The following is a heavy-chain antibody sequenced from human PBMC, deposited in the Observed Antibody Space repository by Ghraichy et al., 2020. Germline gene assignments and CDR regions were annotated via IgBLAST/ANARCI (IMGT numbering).Heavy chain of an antibody. CDR2: IYYSGST. V-gene: IGHV4-59*01. J-gene: IGHJ4*02. D-gene: IGHD5-18*01. CDR3: ARVGGYSYGPNFDY. Sequence: TLSLTCTVSGGSISSYYWSWIRQPPGKGLEWIGYIYYSGSTNYNPSLKSRVTISVDTSKNQFSLKLSSLTAADTAVYYCARVGGYSYGPNFDYWGQGTLVTVSS. CDR1: GGSISSYY.